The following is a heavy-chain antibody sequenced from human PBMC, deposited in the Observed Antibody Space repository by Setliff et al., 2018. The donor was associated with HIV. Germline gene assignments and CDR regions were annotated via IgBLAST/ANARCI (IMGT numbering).Heavy chain of an antibody. Sequence: ASVKVSCKASGYTFTGYYMHWVRQAPGQGLEWMGWINPSSGGTNYAQKFQGRVTMTRDTSISTAYMELSRLRSDDTAVYYCARDRGGYGSGPGDAFDIWGQGTMVTVSS. CDR2: INPSSGGT. CDR1: GYTFTGYY. V-gene: IGHV1-2*02. J-gene: IGHJ3*02. D-gene: IGHD3-10*01. CDR3: ARDRGGYGSGPGDAFDI.